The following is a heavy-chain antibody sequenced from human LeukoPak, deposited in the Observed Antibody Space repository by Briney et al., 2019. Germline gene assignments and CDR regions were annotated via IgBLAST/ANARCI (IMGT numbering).Heavy chain of an antibody. J-gene: IGHJ4*02. D-gene: IGHD6-19*01. Sequence: ASVKVSCKTSGYSENFYGITWVRQVAGQGLEWMGWISAQHGQTEYAPNSQDRVTMTTDTYTNTAYMELRSLRSDDTAVYYCARDLKMGYSSGRYSWGTGSSNDYWGQGTLVTVSS. CDR3: ARDLKMGYSSGRYSWGTGSSNDY. V-gene: IGHV1-18*01. CDR2: ISAQHGQT. CDR1: GYSENFYG.